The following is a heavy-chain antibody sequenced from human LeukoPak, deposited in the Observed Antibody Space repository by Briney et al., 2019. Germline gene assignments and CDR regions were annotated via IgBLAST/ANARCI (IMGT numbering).Heavy chain of an antibody. CDR3: ARSPIVGYCSSTSCHHTDWFDP. CDR1: GFTFSSYE. D-gene: IGHD2-2*01. J-gene: IGHJ5*02. CDR2: ISSSGSTI. V-gene: IGHV3-48*03. Sequence: GGSLRLSCAASGFTFSSYEMNWVRQAPGKGLEWVSYISSSGSTIYYADSVKGRFTISRDNAKNSLYLQMNSLRAEDTAVYYCARSPIVGYCSSTSCHHTDWFDPWGQGTLVTVSS.